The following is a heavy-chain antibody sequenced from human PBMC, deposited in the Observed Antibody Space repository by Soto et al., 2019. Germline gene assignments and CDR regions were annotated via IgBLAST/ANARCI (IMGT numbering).Heavy chain of an antibody. V-gene: IGHV3-23*01. CDR3: AKGGCGNYWGGYNLDY. J-gene: IGHJ4*02. CDR2: ISGSGHST. Sequence: EVQLLDSGGGLVQPGGSLRLSCAASGFTFSTFAMSWVRQAPGKGLEWVSVISGSGHSTYYADSVKGRFTISRDNSKNTRYLPMICLISEDSVVYYCAKGGCGNYWGGYNLDYWGQGTLVTVYS. D-gene: IGHD1-26*01. CDR1: GFTFSTFA.